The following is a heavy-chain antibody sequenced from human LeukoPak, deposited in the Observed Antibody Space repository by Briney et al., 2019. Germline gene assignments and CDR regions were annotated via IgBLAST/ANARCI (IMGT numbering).Heavy chain of an antibody. CDR1: GYTFTGYY. CDR2: INPNSGGT. J-gene: IGHJ3*01. Sequence: ASVKVSCKASGYTFTGYYMHWARQAPGQGLEWMGWINPNSGGTNYAQKFQGRVTMTRDTSISTAYMELSSLRSDDTAVYYCARDPYDMGAFDFWGQGTMVTVSS. V-gene: IGHV1-2*02. D-gene: IGHD3-22*01. CDR3: ARDPYDMGAFDF.